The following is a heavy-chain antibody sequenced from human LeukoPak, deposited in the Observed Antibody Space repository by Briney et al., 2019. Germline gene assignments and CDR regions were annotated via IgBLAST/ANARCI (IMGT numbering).Heavy chain of an antibody. CDR1: GDSISNGGSISNGGHY. V-gene: IGHV4-31*03. D-gene: IGHD5-12*01. J-gene: IGHJ4*02. Sequence: SETLSLTCTVSGDSISNGGSISNGGHYWSWIRQFPGKGLEWIGYIYHSGNTYYNPSLESRVIIAVDTSENRFSLKLNSVTAADTAIYYCARDTRIEWLRFLDYWGQGILVTVSS. CDR2: IYHSGNT. CDR3: ARDTRIEWLRFLDY.